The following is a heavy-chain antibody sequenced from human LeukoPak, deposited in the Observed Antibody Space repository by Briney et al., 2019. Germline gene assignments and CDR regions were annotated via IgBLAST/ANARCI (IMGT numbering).Heavy chain of an antibody. CDR1: GFTFSSYA. CDR2: ISYDGSNK. J-gene: IGHJ5*02. V-gene: IGHV3-30-3*01. CDR3: ARGLASHP. D-gene: IGHD3-3*02. Sequence: GRSLRLSCAASGFTFSSYAMHWVRQAPGKGLEWVAVISYDGSNKYYADSVKGRFTISRDNSKNTLYLQMNSLRAEDTAVYYCARGLASHPWGQGTLVTVSS.